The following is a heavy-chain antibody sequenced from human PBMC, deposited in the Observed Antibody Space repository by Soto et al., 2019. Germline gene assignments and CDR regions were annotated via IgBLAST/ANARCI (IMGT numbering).Heavy chain of an antibody. J-gene: IGHJ4*02. Sequence: EVQLLESGGGLVQPGGSLRLSCAASGFTFNNYAMTWVRQAPGKGLEWVSAISGGGDTTSYADSVKGRFTVSRDGSKNTLSLQMTSLRAEDTALYYCAKVRGGSGSLTPRVDFWGQGTLVTVSS. V-gene: IGHV3-23*01. D-gene: IGHD3-10*01. CDR2: ISGGGDTT. CDR3: AKVRGGSGSLTPRVDF. CDR1: GFTFNNYA.